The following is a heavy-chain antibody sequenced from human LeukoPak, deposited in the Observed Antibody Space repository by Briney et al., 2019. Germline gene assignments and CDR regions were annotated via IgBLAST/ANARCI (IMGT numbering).Heavy chain of an antibody. Sequence: GGSLRLSCAASGFIFSNYGMNWVRQAPGKGLEWISYISRSGDTLYYADSVEGRFTISRDNAKNSLFLQMNSLRADDTAVYYCAREVVIFPDYYYYGMDVWGQGTTVTVSS. J-gene: IGHJ6*02. CDR3: AREVVIFPDYYYYGMDV. CDR1: GFIFSNYG. CDR2: ISRSGDTL. V-gene: IGHV3-48*04. D-gene: IGHD3-9*01.